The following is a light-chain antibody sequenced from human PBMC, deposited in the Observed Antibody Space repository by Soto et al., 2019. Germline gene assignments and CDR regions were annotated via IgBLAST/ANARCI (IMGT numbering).Light chain of an antibody. CDR1: QSVYNN. V-gene: IGKV3-20*01. J-gene: IGKJ5*01. CDR3: QQYGDSPIT. CDR2: GAS. Sequence: EIVMTQSPATLSVSPGERATLSCRASQSVYNNLAWYQQKPGQAPRLLIYGASTRATGIPDRFGGSGAETDFTLTISRLEPEDFAVYFCQQYGDSPITFGQGTRLEIK.